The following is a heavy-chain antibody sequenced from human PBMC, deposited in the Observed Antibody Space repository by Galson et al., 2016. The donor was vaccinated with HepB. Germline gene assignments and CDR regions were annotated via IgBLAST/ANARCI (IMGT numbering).Heavy chain of an antibody. J-gene: IGHJ4*02. CDR3: ARWDGGGGGYCYIYDY. D-gene: IGHD2-21*02. V-gene: IGHV1-18*01. Sequence: SVKVSCKASGYTFTNYGIGWVRQAPGQGLEWMGWISAYNGETDSAQKFQGRITMTTDASTGTAYMALRTLRSDDTAVYYCARWDGGGGGYCYIYDYWGQGTLVTVSS. CDR1: GYTFTNYG. CDR2: ISAYNGET.